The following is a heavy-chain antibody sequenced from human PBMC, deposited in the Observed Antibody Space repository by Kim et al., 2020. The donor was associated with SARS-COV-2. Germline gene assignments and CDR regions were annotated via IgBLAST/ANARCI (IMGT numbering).Heavy chain of an antibody. D-gene: IGHD2-2*01. Sequence: KFQGRVTMTEDTSTDTAYMELSSLRSEDTAVYYCATYPLSTSANGEPLDYWGQGTLVTVSS. V-gene: IGHV1-24*01. CDR3: ATYPLSTSANGEPLDY. J-gene: IGHJ4*02.